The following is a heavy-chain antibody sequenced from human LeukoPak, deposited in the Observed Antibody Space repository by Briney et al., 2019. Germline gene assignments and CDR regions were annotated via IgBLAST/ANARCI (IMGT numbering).Heavy chain of an antibody. D-gene: IGHD6-19*01. CDR3: ARHGSDWYYFDY. CDR1: GGSISSYY. V-gene: IGHV4-59*08. Sequence: PSETLSLTCTVSGGSISSYYWSWIRQPPGKGLECIGYIYYNGGSTNYNPSLKSRVTISVDTSKNRFPLKLSSVTAADTAVYYCARHGSDWYYFDYWGQGTLVTVSS. CDR2: IYYNGGST. J-gene: IGHJ4*02.